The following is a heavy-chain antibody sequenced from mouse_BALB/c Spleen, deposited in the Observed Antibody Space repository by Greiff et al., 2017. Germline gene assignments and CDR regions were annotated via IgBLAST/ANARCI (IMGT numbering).Heavy chain of an antibody. CDR2: IYPGDGST. J-gene: IGHJ4*01. CDR3: ARRRTGPYAMDY. CDR1: GYTFTSYD. Sequence: VQLQQSGPELVKPGALVKISKASGYTFTSYDINWVKQRPGQGLEWIGWIYPGDGSTKYNEKFKGKATLTADKSSSTAYMQLSSLTSENSAVYFCARRRTGPYAMDYWGQGTSVTVSS. V-gene: IGHV1S56*01. D-gene: IGHD4-1*01.